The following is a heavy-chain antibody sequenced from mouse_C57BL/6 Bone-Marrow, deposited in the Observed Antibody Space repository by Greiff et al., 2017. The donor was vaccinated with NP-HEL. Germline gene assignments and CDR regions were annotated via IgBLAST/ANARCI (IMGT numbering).Heavy chain of an antibody. D-gene: IGHD1-1*01. V-gene: IGHV1-69*01. J-gene: IGHJ1*03. CDR3: ARPLNYGSSYRYFDV. Sequence: QVQLQQPGAELVMPGASVKLSCKASGYTFTSYWMHWVKQRPGQGLEWIGEIDPSDSYTNYNQKFKGKSTLTVDKSSSTAYMQLSSLTSEDSAVYYCARPLNYGSSYRYFDVWGTGTTVTVSS. CDR2: IDPSDSYT. CDR1: GYTFTSYW.